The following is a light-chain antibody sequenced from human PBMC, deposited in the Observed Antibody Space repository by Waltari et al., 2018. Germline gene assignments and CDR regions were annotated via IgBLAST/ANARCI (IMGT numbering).Light chain of an antibody. V-gene: IGKV4-1*01. CDR1: ESVLYSSNKKNH. J-gene: IGKJ4*01. CDR2: WAS. CDR3: QQYYNTPLT. Sequence: DIVMTQFPESLAVSLGERATISCKTSESVLYSSNKKNHLAWYQQKPGQPPRLLLYWASTRESGVPDRFIGSGSETDFTLTVTSLQAEDVAVYYCQQYYNTPLTFGGGTKVEVK.